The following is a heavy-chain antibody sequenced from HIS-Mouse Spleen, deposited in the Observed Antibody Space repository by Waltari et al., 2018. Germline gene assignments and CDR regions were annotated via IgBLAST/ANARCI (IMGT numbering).Heavy chain of an antibody. D-gene: IGHD6-19*01. CDR2: ISSGSSYI. CDR1: GFTFSSYS. CDR3: ARGRSSGPIPNYFDY. J-gene: IGHJ4*02. V-gene: IGHV3-21*01. Sequence: EVQLVESGGGLVKPGGSLRLSCAASGFTFSSYSMNWVRQAPGKGLEWVSSISSGSSYIYYADSVKGRFTISRDNAKNSLYLQMNSLRAEDTAVYYCARGRSSGPIPNYFDYWGQGTLVTVSS.